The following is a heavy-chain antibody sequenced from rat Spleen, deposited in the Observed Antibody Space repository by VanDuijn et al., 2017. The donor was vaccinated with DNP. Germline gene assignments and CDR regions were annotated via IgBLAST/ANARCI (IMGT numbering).Heavy chain of an antibody. CDR2: ISPSGGNT. D-gene: IGHD4-3*01. CDR1: SLTLSDYN. CDR3: IRWNSGHFDY. V-gene: IGHV5S23*01. Sequence: EVQLVESGGGLVQPGRSLKLSCPASSLTLSDYNMAWVRQAPTKGLEWVASISPSGGNTFYRDSVKGRFTFSRDNAKSTLYLQMNSLRSEDMATYYCIRWNSGHFDYWGQGVMVTVSS. J-gene: IGHJ2*01.